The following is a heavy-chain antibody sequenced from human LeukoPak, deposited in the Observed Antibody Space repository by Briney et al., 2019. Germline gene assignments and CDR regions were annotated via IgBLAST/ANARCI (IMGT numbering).Heavy chain of an antibody. CDR1: GGTFSTYA. Sequence: SVKVSCKPSGGTFSTYAISRVRQAPGQGLEWMGRLIPIFGTVNYAQNFQGRVTIATDESTSTAYMELSSLRSEDTAVYYGASEENWFDPWGQGTLVTVSS. V-gene: IGHV1-69*05. J-gene: IGHJ5*02. CDR2: LIPIFGTV. CDR3: ASEENWFDP.